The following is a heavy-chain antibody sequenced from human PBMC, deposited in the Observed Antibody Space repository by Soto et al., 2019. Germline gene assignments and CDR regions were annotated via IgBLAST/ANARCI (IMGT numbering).Heavy chain of an antibody. Sequence: GGSLRLSCAASGFTFSSYAMHWVRQAPGKGLGRVAVISYDGSNKYYADSVKGRFTTSRDNSKNTLYLQMNSLRAEDTAVYYCAREYDFWTYYFDYWGQGTLVTVSS. CDR3: AREYDFWTYYFDY. CDR1: GFTFSSYA. J-gene: IGHJ4*02. D-gene: IGHD3-3*01. V-gene: IGHV3-30-3*01. CDR2: ISYDGSNK.